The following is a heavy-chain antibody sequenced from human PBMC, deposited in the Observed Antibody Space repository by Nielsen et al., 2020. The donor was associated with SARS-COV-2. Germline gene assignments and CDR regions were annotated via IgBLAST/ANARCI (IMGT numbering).Heavy chain of an antibody. Sequence: GGSLRLSCAASGFTFSSYSMNWVRQAPGKGLEWVAVISYDGSNKYYADSVKGRFTISRDNSKNTLYLQMNSLRAEDTAVYYCAREVAAAGDYGMDVWGQGTTVTVSS. J-gene: IGHJ6*02. V-gene: IGHV3-30*03. D-gene: IGHD6-13*01. CDR3: AREVAAAGDYGMDV. CDR1: GFTFSSYS. CDR2: ISYDGSNK.